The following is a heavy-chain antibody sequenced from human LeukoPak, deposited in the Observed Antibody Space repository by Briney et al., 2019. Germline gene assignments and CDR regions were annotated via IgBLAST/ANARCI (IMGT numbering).Heavy chain of an antibody. J-gene: IGHJ4*02. D-gene: IGHD2-15*01. Sequence: SETLSLTCTVSGGSISSYYWSWIRQPAGKGLEWIGRIYTSGSTNYNPSLKSRVTMSVDTSKNQFSLKLSSVTAADTAVYYCARGRLYCSGGSCSKPYFDYWGQGTLVTVSS. CDR1: GGSISSYY. V-gene: IGHV4-4*07. CDR3: ARGRLYCSGGSCSKPYFDY. CDR2: IYTSGST.